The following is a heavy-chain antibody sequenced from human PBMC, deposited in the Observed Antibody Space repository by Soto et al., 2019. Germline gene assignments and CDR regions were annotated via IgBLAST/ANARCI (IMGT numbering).Heavy chain of an antibody. CDR1: SPSITSYY. D-gene: IGHD3-10*01. J-gene: IGHJ5*02. CDR3: ARESAGSGKNNWFDP. CDR2: VHYSGNT. Sequence: ETRSLTCTVASPSITSYYWRWVRPPPGRGLEWIGFVHYSGNTKYNPPLKGRVTLSVDTSQNRLSLKLRSVTAADTAVYYCARESAGSGKNNWFDPLGQGNLVP. V-gene: IGHV4-59*01.